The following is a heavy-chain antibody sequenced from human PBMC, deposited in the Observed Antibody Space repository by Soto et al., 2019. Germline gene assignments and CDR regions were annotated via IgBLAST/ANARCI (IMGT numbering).Heavy chain of an antibody. V-gene: IGHV3-48*01. CDR2: ITSKSSTR. Sequence: GGSLRLSCAASGFTFSSYNMNWVRQAPGKWLEWLSYITSKSSTRKYADSVKCRFTVSRDNAKNSLYLQLNSLRAEDTAVYYCAKVPDSSGYYYILDYWGQGTLVTVSS. CDR3: AKVPDSSGYYYILDY. D-gene: IGHD3-22*01. J-gene: IGHJ4*02. CDR1: GFTFSSYN.